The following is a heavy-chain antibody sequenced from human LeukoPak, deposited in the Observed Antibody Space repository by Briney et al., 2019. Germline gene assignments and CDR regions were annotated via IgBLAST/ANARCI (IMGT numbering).Heavy chain of an antibody. CDR2: IYYSGST. D-gene: IGHD1-26*01. V-gene: IGHV4-39*07. Sequence: SETLSLTCTVSGGSISSSSYYWGWIRQPPGKGLEWIGSIYYSGSTYYNPSLKSRVTISVDTSKNQFSLRLSSVTAADTAVYYCASYSIVGATIDYWGQGTLVTVSS. CDR1: GGSISSSSYY. CDR3: ASYSIVGATIDY. J-gene: IGHJ4*02.